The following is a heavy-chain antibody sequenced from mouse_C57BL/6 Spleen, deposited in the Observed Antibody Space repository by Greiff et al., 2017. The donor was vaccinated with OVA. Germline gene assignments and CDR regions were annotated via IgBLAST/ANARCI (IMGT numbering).Heavy chain of an antibody. D-gene: IGHD2-4*01. J-gene: IGHJ4*01. Sequence: EVQLQQSGPELVKPGASVKIPCKASGYTFTDYNMAWVKQSHGKSLEWIGDINPNNGGTIYNQKFKGKATLTVDKSSSTAYMELRSLTSEDTAVYYCARQCDYDVGFYAMDYWGQGTSVTVSS. CDR1: GYTFTDYN. CDR3: ARQCDYDVGFYAMDY. V-gene: IGHV1-18*01. CDR2: INPNNGGT.